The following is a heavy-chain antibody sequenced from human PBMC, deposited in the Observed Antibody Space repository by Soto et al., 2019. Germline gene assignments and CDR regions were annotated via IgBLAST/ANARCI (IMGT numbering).Heavy chain of an antibody. CDR2: ISSSSSYI. V-gene: IGHV3-21*01. CDR1: GFTFSSYS. J-gene: IGHJ4*01. D-gene: IGHD1-1*01. CDR3: VIALTRYSPRPGRHDY. Sequence: GGSLRLSCAASGFTFSSYSMNWVRQAPGKGLEWVSSISSSSSYIYYADSVKGRFTISRDNAKNSLYLQMNSLRAEDKAVYYCVIALTRYSPRPGRHDYWGQGTLVTVSS.